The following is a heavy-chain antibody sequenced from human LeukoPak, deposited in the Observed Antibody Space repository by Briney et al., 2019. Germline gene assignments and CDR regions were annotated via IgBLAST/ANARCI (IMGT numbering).Heavy chain of an antibody. J-gene: IGHJ4*02. D-gene: IGHD4-11*01. CDR2: IYYSGTT. CDR3: ASYSNSLYYFDY. V-gene: IGHV4-59*08. Sequence: PSETLSLTCTVSGGSISSYYWNWIRQPPGKGLEWIGYIYYSGTTSYNPSLKSRLSISLDTSQNQFSLYLSSVTAADTAVYYCASYSNSLYYFDYWGQGALVTVSS. CDR1: GGSISSYY.